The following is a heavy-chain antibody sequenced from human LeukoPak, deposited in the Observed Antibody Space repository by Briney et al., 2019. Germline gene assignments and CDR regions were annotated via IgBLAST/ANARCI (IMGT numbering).Heavy chain of an antibody. Sequence: SETLSLTCTASGGSISSSSYYWGWIRQPPGMGLEWIGSIYYSGSTYYNPALKSRVTISVDTSKNQFSLKLSSVTAADTAVYYCARHLLVGATQDPPFDYWGQGTLVTVSS. CDR2: IYYSGST. J-gene: IGHJ4*02. CDR3: ARHLLVGATQDPPFDY. D-gene: IGHD1-26*01. CDR1: GGSISSSSYY. V-gene: IGHV4-39*01.